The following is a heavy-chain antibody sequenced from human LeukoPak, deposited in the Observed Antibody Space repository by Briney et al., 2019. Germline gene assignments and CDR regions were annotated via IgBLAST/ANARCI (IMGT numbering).Heavy chain of an antibody. CDR2: ISWNSGSI. Sequence: GGSLRLSCAASGFTFDDYAMHWVRQAPGKGLEWVSGISWNSGSIGYADSVKGRFTISRDNAKNSLYLQMNSLRAEDTALYYCAKDQDSYGYALFDYWGQGTLVTVSS. V-gene: IGHV3-9*01. CDR3: AKDQDSYGYALFDY. J-gene: IGHJ4*02. D-gene: IGHD5-18*01. CDR1: GFTFDDYA.